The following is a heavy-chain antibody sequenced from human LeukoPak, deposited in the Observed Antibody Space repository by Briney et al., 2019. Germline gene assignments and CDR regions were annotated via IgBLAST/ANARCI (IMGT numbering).Heavy chain of an antibody. D-gene: IGHD3-22*01. CDR2: ISSSGSTI. CDR3: ARDSSSGYSYYFDY. V-gene: IGHV3-11*01. Sequence: GGSLRLSCAASGFTFSDYYMSWIRQAPGKGLEWVSYISSSGSTIYYADSVKGRFTISRDNAKNSLYLQMNSLRAEDTAVYYCARDSSSGYSYYFDYWGQGTPVTVSS. CDR1: GFTFSDYY. J-gene: IGHJ4*02.